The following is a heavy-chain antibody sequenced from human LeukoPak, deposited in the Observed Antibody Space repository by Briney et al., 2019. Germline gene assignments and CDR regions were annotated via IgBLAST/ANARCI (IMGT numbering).Heavy chain of an antibody. CDR2: ISGSGVMT. CDR1: GFTISDYA. Sequence: GGSLRLSCAASGFTISDYAVTWVRQAPGKGLEWVATISGSGVMTYYADSVKGRRTVSADHSKNPLYLQMTSLTAAGTAVYYCAKDRSIGTYYTFNHWGQGNLVIVSS. D-gene: IGHD1-26*01. CDR3: AKDRSIGTYYTFNH. V-gene: IGHV3-23*01. J-gene: IGHJ4*02.